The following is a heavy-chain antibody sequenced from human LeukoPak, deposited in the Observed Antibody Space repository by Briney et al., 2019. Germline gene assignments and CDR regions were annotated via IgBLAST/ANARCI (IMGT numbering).Heavy chain of an antibody. CDR1: DDSISSSSYY. D-gene: IGHD3-3*02. CDR3: ARQSTSMSTC. J-gene: IGHJ4*02. V-gene: IGHV4-39*01. CDR2: IYYSGTT. Sequence: SETLSLTCAVSDDSISSSSYYWGWIRQRPEGGLEWIGSIYYSGTTYYNPSLKSRVTISVDTSKNQFSLKLSSVTAADTALYFCARQSTSMSTCWGQGTLVTVSS.